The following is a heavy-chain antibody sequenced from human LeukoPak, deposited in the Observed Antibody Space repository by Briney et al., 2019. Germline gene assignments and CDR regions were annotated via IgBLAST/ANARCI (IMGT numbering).Heavy chain of an antibody. V-gene: IGHV3-23*01. CDR2: ISGSGGST. CDR3: ARLYYYGSGSYYKDY. CDR1: GFTFSSYA. Sequence: PGGSLRLSCAASGFTFSSYAMSWVRQAPGKGLEWVSAISGSGGSTYYADSVKGRFTISRDNSKNTLYLQMNSLRAEDTAVYYCARLYYYGSGSYYKDYWGQGTLVTVSS. J-gene: IGHJ4*02. D-gene: IGHD3-10*01.